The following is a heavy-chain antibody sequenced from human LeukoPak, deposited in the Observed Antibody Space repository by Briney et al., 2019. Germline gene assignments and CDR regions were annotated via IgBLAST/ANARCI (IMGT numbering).Heavy chain of an antibody. CDR2: ISSSGSTI. V-gene: IGHV3-11*01. J-gene: IGHJ5*02. CDR3: ARTPNNRYNWFDP. D-gene: IGHD1/OR15-1a*01. CDR1: GFTFSDYY. Sequence: GGSLRLSCAASGFTFSDYYMSWIRQAPGRGLEWVSYISSSGSTIYYADSVKGRFTISRDNAKNSLYLQMNSLRAEDTAVYYCARTPNNRYNWFDPWGQGTLVTVSS.